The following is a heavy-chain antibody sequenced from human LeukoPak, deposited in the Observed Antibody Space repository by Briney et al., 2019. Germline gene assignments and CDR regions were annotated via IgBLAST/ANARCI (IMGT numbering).Heavy chain of an antibody. V-gene: IGHV3-64*01. D-gene: IGHD3-10*01. CDR2: ISNDALRT. CDR3: GRDLSGGGLDY. Sequence: GGSLRLSCAASRFPFNSYSMHWVRQSPEKGLEYVSAISNDALRTLYVLCVRGRFSISRENSKKTLYLQMGSLRVEGMAVYYCGRDLSGGGLDYWGQGTLVTVSS. CDR1: RFPFNSYS. J-gene: IGHJ4*02.